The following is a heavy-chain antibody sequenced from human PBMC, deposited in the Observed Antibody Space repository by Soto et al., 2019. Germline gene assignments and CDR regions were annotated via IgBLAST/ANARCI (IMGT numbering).Heavy chain of an antibody. D-gene: IGHD6-19*01. CDR2: ISAYNGNT. CDR1: GGTFSSYA. CDR3: ARPFGSGWDFDY. Sequence: ASVKVSCKASGGTFSSYAISWVRQAPGQGLEWMGWISAYNGNTNYAQKLQGRVTMTTDTSTSTAYMELRGLRSDDTAVYYCARPFGSGWDFDYWGQGTLVTVSS. J-gene: IGHJ4*02. V-gene: IGHV1-18*01.